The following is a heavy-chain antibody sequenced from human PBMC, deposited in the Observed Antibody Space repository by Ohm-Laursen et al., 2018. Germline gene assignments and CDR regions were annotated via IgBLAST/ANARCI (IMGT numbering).Heavy chain of an antibody. CDR2: INPNSGGT. CDR1: GYTFTGYY. Sequence: SSVKVSCKASGYTFTGYYMHWVRQAPGQGLEWMGWINPNSGGTNYAQKFQGRVTMTRDTSISTAYMELSRLRSDDTAVYYCARADTGDPFDYWGQGTLVSVSS. D-gene: IGHD7-27*01. V-gene: IGHV1-2*02. CDR3: ARADTGDPFDY. J-gene: IGHJ4*02.